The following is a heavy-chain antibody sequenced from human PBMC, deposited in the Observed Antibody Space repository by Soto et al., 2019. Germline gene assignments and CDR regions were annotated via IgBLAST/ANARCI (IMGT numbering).Heavy chain of an antibody. J-gene: IGHJ4*02. CDR2: IYYSGRT. V-gene: IGHV4-39*01. CDR1: GESISSSSYY. D-gene: IGHD2-21*02. Sequence: ETLSLTCIVSGESISSSSYYGGWIRQPPGKGLEWIGSIYYSGRTYYNPSFKSRVTISIDTSKNQFSLKLSSVTATDTAVYYCDRQRTTVVTQAYFDHWGQGAPVTVSS. CDR3: DRQRTTVVTQAYFDH.